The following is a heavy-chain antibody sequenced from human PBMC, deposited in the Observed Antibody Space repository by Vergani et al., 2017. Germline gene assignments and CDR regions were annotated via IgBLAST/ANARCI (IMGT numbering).Heavy chain of an antibody. CDR1: GFTFSSYS. J-gene: IGHJ6*02. V-gene: IGHV3-48*01. CDR2: ISSSSSTI. D-gene: IGHD3-9*01. Sequence: EVQLVESGGGLVQPGGSLRLSCAASGFTFSSYSMNWVRQAPGKGLEWVSYISSSSSTIYYADSVKGRFTISRDNAKNSLYLQMNSLRAEDTAVYYCAGTVPSYDIVTGYYSTDYYYYGMDVWGQGTTVTVSS. CDR3: AGTVPSYDIVTGYYSTDYYYYGMDV.